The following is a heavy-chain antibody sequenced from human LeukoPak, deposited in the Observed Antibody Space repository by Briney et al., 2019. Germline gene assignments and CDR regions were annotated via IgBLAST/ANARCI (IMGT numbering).Heavy chain of an antibody. CDR1: GGSVSSGSNY. CDR3: ARGLTFGGVIVREDYGMDV. CDR2: IYYSGST. J-gene: IGHJ6*04. V-gene: IGHV4-61*01. D-gene: IGHD3-16*02. Sequence: SETLSLTCTVSGGSVSSGSNYWSWIRQPPGKGLEWIGYIYYSGSTNYNPSLRSRVTISVDTSKNQFSLKLSSVTAADTAVYYCARGLTFGGVIVREDYGMDVWGKGTTVTVSS.